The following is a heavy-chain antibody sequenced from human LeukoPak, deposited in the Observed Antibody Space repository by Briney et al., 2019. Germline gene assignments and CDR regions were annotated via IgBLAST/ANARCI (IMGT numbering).Heavy chain of an antibody. CDR3: ARRAGAYSHPYDY. CDR2: IYSDNT. Sequence: GRSLRLSCTVSGFTVSSNSMSWVRQAPGKGLEWVSFIYSDNTHYSDSVKGRFTISRDNSKNTLYLQMNSLRAEDTAVYYCARRAGAYSHPYDYWGQGTLVTVSS. J-gene: IGHJ4*02. CDR1: GFTVSSNS. D-gene: IGHD4/OR15-4a*01. V-gene: IGHV3-53*01.